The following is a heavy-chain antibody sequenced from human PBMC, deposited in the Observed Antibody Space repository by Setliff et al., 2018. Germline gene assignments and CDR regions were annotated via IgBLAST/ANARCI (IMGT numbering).Heavy chain of an antibody. CDR1: GFTFSSYA. D-gene: IGHD2-15*01. CDR2: ISGSGGST. V-gene: IGHV3-23*01. Sequence: LRLSCAASGFTFSSYAMSWVRQAPGKGLEWVSAISGSGGSTYYADSVKGRFTISRDNSKNTLYLQMNSLRAEDTAVYYCAKDSRYCSGGSCSNYYYYGMDVWGQGTTVTVSS. CDR3: AKDSRYCSGGSCSNYYYYGMDV. J-gene: IGHJ6*02.